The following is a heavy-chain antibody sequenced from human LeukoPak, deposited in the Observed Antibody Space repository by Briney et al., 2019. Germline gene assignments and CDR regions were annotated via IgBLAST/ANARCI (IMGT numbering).Heavy chain of an antibody. CDR3: AAVDVDTAFP. Sequence: PGGSLRLSCAASGFTFSSYGMTWVRQAPGKGLEWVSAISGSGGSTYYADSVKGWFTISRDNSKNTLYLQMNSLRADDTAVYYCAAVDVDTAFPWGQGTLVTVSS. CDR2: ISGSGGST. D-gene: IGHD5-18*01. CDR1: GFTFSSYG. J-gene: IGHJ5*02. V-gene: IGHV3-23*01.